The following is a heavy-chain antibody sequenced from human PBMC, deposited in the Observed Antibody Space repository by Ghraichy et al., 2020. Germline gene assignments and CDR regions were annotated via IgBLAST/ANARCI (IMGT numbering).Heavy chain of an antibody. D-gene: IGHD6-19*01. V-gene: IGHV1-69*13. Sequence: SVKVSCKASGGTFSSYAISWVRQAPGQGLEWMGGIIPIFGTANYAQKFQGRVTITADESTSTAYMELSSLRSEDTAVYYCARGPSGWYPLHYFDYWGQGTLVTVSS. CDR3: ARGPSGWYPLHYFDY. J-gene: IGHJ4*02. CDR2: IIPIFGTA. CDR1: GGTFSSYA.